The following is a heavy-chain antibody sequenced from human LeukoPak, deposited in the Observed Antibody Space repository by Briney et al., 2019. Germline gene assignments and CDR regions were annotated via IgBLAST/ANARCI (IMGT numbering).Heavy chain of an antibody. CDR1: GFTFSSYG. CDR2: IRYDETTK. D-gene: IGHD3-10*01. CDR3: ARDRYYYGTGTYYHVDY. Sequence: PGGSLRLSCAASGFTFSSYGMHWVRQAPGKGLEWVTFIRYDETTKYYADSVKGRFTISRDNSKNTLYLQMNSLSAEDTAVYYCARDRYYYGTGTYYHVDYWGHGTRVTVSS. V-gene: IGHV3-30*02. J-gene: IGHJ4*01.